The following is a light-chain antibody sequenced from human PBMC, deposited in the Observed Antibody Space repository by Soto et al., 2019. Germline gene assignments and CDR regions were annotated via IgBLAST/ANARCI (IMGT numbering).Light chain of an antibody. V-gene: IGLV2-14*01. Sequence: QSVLTQPASVSGSPGQSITISCTGTSSDVGAYNYVSWYQQHPGKAPRPVIYDVSNRPSGVSSRFSGSKSGNTASLTISGLKAADEADYYCSSLTRSSTYVFGTGTKLTVL. CDR2: DVS. CDR1: SSDVGAYNY. J-gene: IGLJ1*01. CDR3: SSLTRSSTYV.